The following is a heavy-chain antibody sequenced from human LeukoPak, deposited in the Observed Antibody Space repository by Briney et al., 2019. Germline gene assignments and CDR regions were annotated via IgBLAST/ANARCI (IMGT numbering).Heavy chain of an antibody. V-gene: IGHV4-39*01. J-gene: IGHJ4*02. CDR3: ARGRGRYYYDSSGYYY. CDR1: GDSVSSSNYY. CDR2: LYYDGRT. D-gene: IGHD3-22*01. Sequence: SETLSLTCTVFGDSVSSSNYYWAWFRQPPGKGLDWIGSLYYDGRTYYSPSLESRVTVSVDTSKNQFSLKLSSVTAADTAVYYCARGRGRYYYDSSGYYYWGQGTLVTVSS.